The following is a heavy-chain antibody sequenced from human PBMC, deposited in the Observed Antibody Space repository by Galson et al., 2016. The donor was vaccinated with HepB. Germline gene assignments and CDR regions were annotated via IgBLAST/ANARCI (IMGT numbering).Heavy chain of an antibody. J-gene: IGHJ6*02. CDR3: AREGGGYTDYTVYYYQAMGV. Sequence: SLRLSCAASGFTFSDYYMSWLRQAPGRGLEWVSYISSSGDMIYYADSVKGRFTISRDNAKRSLYLQMNSLRGEDTAAYYCAREGGGYTDYTVYYYQAMGVWGQGTTVTVSS. CDR1: GFTFSDYY. V-gene: IGHV3-11*01. D-gene: IGHD4-11*01. CDR2: ISSSGDMI.